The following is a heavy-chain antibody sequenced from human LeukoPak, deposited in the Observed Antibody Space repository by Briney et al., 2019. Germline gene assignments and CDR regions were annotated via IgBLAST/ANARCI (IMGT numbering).Heavy chain of an antibody. D-gene: IGHD5-18*01. CDR3: AIGMAATAWIDY. CDR1: GFNFSSYW. CDR2: INTDGSAT. J-gene: IGHJ4*02. V-gene: IGHV3-74*01. Sequence: PGGSLRLSCAGSGFNFSSYWIHWVRQAPGKGLVWVSLINTDGSATTYGDSAKGRFTVSRDNDKNTLFLDMNSLRVEDTAVYYCAIGMAATAWIDYWGQGTLVTVSS.